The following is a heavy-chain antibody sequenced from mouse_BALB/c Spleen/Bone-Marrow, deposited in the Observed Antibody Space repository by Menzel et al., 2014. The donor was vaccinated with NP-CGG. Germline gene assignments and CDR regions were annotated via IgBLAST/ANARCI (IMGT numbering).Heavy chain of an antibody. D-gene: IGHD1-1*01. V-gene: IGHV7-3*02. CDR1: GFTFTDYY. CDR3: ARDAGYFYGSSFDY. J-gene: IGHJ2*01. Sequence: EVKVVESGGGLVQPGGSLRLSCATSGFTFTDYYMSWVRQPPGKALEWLGFIRNKANGYTTEYSASVKGRFTISRDNSQSILYLQMNTVRAEDSATYYCARDAGYFYGSSFDYWGQGTTLTVSS. CDR2: IRNKANGYTT.